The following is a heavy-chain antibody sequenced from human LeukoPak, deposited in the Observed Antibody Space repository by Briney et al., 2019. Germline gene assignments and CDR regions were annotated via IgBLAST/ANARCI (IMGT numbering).Heavy chain of an antibody. Sequence: ASVKVSCKASGYSFTGYYIHWVRQAPGQGLEWMGRISPNSGGTNYAQKFQGRVTMTRDTSISTAYMEASRLRSDDTAVYYCARVSSPLQYNWFDPWGQGTLITVSS. CDR1: GYSFTGYY. D-gene: IGHD1-14*01. J-gene: IGHJ5*02. CDR3: ARVSSPLQYNWFDP. V-gene: IGHV1-2*06. CDR2: ISPNSGGT.